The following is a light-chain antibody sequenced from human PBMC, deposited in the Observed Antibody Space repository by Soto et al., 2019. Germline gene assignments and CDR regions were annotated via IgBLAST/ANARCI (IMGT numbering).Light chain of an antibody. J-gene: IGKJ2*01. V-gene: IGKV3-20*01. CDR1: QSVSSSSY. CDR2: GAS. Sequence: EIVLTQSPGTLSLSPGERATLSCRASQSVSSSSYLAWYQQKPGQAPRLLIYGASSRATGIPDRFSVSGSGAVFTLTISRLEPQDYTVYYWHYYGSSPAYTFGQGIKLEFK. CDR3: HYYGSSPAYT.